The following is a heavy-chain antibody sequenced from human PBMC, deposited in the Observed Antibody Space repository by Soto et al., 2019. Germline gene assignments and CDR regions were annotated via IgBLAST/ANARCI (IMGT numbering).Heavy chain of an antibody. V-gene: IGHV3-23*01. CDR1: GFTFSSYA. CDR3: AKSGVRGVIIHYATRVDY. D-gene: IGHD3-10*01. Sequence: GESLKISCAASGFTFSSYAMSWVRQAPGKGLEWVSAISGSGGSTYYADSVKGRFTISRDNSKNTLYLQMNSLRAEDTAVYYCAKSGVRGVIIHYATRVDYWGQGTLVTVSS. CDR2: ISGSGGST. J-gene: IGHJ4*02.